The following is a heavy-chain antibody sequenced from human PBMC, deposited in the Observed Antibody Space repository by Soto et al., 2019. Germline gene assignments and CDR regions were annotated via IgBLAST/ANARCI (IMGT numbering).Heavy chain of an antibody. J-gene: IGHJ5*02. CDR1: GFTFDDYA. CDR3: AKGVVAALSSVPNWFDP. D-gene: IGHD2-15*01. V-gene: IGHV3-9*01. Sequence: EVQLVESGGGLVQPGRSLRLSCAASGFTFDDYAMHWVRQAPGKGLEWVSGISWNSGSIGYADSVKGRFTISRDNAKNSLYLQMNSLSAEDTALYYCAKGVVAALSSVPNWFDPWGQGTLVTVSS. CDR2: ISWNSGSI.